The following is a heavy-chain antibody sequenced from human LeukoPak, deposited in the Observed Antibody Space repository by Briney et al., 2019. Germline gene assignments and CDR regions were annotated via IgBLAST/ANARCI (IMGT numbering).Heavy chain of an antibody. CDR2: ITTAGGSI. Sequence: GGSLRLSCAASGFSFSSYNMYWVRQAPGQGLEWVSSITTAGGSIYYADSVRGRFTISRDNAKNSLFLHMNTLRIEDTAVYYCATSFGATRGYWGQGTLVTVSS. J-gene: IGHJ4*02. CDR1: GFSFSSYN. D-gene: IGHD3-10*01. V-gene: IGHV3-21*06. CDR3: ATSFGATRGY.